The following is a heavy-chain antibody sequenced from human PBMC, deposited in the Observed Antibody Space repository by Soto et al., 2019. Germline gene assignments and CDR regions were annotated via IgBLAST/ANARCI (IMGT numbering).Heavy chain of an antibody. CDR1: GGTFSSYA. CDR2: IIPIFGTA. CDR3: ARLYIVATTSPYYYYGMYV. J-gene: IGHJ6*02. D-gene: IGHD5-12*01. Sequence: QVQLVQSGAEVKKPGASVKVSCKASGGTFSSYAINWVRQAPGQGLEWMGGIIPIFGTANYAQKFQGRVTITADESTSTAYMQLSSLRSEDTAVYYCARLYIVATTSPYYYYGMYVWGQGTPVTVSS. V-gene: IGHV1-69*01.